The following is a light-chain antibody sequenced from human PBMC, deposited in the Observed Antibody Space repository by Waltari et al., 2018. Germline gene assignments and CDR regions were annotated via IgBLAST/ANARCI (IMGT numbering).Light chain of an antibody. Sequence: QSALTQPASVSWSPGQSITISCTGTSSDVGNYKRVPWYQQHPGKAPKLMIYAVSKRPSGVSDRFSGSKSGDMASLTISGLQPEDEAEYFCSSYAGSSKGVFGGGTKVTVL. J-gene: IGLJ2*01. V-gene: IGLV2-23*02. CDR2: AVS. CDR1: SSDVGNYKR. CDR3: SSYAGSSKGV.